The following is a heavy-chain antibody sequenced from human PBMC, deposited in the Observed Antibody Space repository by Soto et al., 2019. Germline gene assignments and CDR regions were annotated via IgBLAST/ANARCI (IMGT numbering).Heavy chain of an antibody. V-gene: IGHV5-10-1*01. CDR2: VDPRDSYT. CDR1: GYSFTTFW. J-gene: IGHJ6*02. D-gene: IGHD2-2*01. CDR3: ARRHCSSSSCYRRYGMDV. Sequence: PGASLKISCKGSGYSFTTFWITWVRQMPGKGLEWMGTVDPRDSYTNYSPSFQGHVTISVDKSITTAYLQWSSLKASDTAMYYCARRHCSSSSCYRRYGMDVWGQGTTVTVSS.